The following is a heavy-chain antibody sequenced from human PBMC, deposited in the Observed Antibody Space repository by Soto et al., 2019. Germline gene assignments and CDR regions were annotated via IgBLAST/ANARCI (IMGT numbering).Heavy chain of an antibody. CDR1: GGSISSGRYY. V-gene: IGHV4-31*02. CDR2: MYDSGSP. CDR3: ARARNQPGHFDY. D-gene: IGHD2-2*01. J-gene: IGHJ4*02. Sequence: LSLTCTVSGGSISSGRYYWSWIRQHPGKGLEWIGYMYDSGSPHYNPSLKSRVTISEDTSKNQSSLKLSSVTAADTAVYYSARARNQPGHFDYWGQGTLVTAPQ.